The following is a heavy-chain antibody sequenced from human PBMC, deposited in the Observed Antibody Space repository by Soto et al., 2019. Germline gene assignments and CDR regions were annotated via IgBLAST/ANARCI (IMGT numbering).Heavy chain of an antibody. CDR1: GGSISSGGYY. Sequence: PSETLSLTCTVSGGSISSGGYYWIWIRQHPGKGLEWIGYIYYSGSTYYNPSLKSRVTISVDTSKNQFSLKLSSVAAADTAVYYCASGSPLSWFDPWGQGTLVTVSS. J-gene: IGHJ5*02. CDR2: IYYSGST. CDR3: ASGSPLSWFDP. V-gene: IGHV4-31*03.